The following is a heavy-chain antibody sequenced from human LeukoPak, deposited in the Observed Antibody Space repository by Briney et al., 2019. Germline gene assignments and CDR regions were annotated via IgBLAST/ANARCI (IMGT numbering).Heavy chain of an antibody. CDR3: AKDPIEGYGDYQGVWYFDL. J-gene: IGHJ2*01. V-gene: IGHV3-21*01. CDR1: GFTFSTYT. D-gene: IGHD4-17*01. CDR2: ISSTSDYI. Sequence: SGGSLRLSCAASGFTFSTYTMTWVRQAPGKGLQWVSSISSTSDYIYYPDSVKGRFTISRDNAKNSLYLQMNSLRAEDTAVYYCAKDPIEGYGDYQGVWYFDLWGRGTLVTVSS.